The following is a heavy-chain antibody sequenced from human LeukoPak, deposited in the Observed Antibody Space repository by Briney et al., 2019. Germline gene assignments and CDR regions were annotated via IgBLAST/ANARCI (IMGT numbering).Heavy chain of an antibody. V-gene: IGHV7-4-1*02. CDR3: TRGRDTTGYFVY. D-gene: IGHD3-22*01. J-gene: IGHJ4*02. Sequence: ASVKVSCKASGYTFTNYTIIWVRLAPGQGLEWMGWIDTNTGNPTYAQGFTGRFVFSLDTPVTTTYLQISSLKAEDTAVYYCTRGRDTTGYFVYWGQGTLVSVST. CDR2: IDTNTGNP. CDR1: GYTFTNYT.